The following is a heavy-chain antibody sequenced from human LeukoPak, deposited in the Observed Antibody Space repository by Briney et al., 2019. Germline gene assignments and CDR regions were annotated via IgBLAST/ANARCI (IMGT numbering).Heavy chain of an antibody. J-gene: IGHJ4*02. D-gene: IGHD3-22*01. Sequence: SVKVSCKASGGTFSSYAISWVRQAPGQGLEWMGGIIPIFGTANYAQKFQGRVTITADESTSTAYMELSSLRSEDTAVYYCAKYDSSGLGGGQLLNYWGQGTLVTVSS. CDR3: AKYDSSGLGGGQLLNY. V-gene: IGHV1-69*13. CDR1: GGTFSSYA. CDR2: IIPIFGTA.